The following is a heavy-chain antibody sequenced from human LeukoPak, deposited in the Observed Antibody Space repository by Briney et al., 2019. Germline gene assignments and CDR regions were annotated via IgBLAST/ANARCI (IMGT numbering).Heavy chain of an antibody. V-gene: IGHV3-21*04. CDR3: ARHVGIAARSWFDP. CDR2: ISSGSSYI. J-gene: IGHJ5*02. CDR1: AFTFSDFR. Sequence: GGSLRLSCAASAFTFSDFRMKWVRQAPGKGLEWVSFISSGSSYIYYADSVKGRLTISRDNAKNSLYLQMSSLRAEDTAVYYCARHVGIAARSWFDPWGQGTLVTVSS. D-gene: IGHD6-6*01.